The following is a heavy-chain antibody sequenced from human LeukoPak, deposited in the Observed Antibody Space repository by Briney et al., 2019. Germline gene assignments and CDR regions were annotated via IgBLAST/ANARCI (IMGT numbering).Heavy chain of an antibody. V-gene: IGHV4-59*01. Sequence: SETLSLTCTVSGSSISSYYWSWIRQPPGKGLEWIGYIYYSGSTNYNPSLKSRVTISVDTSKNQFSLKLSSVTAADTAVYYCARDPKLLWFGEYPFDYWGQGTLVTVSS. CDR2: IYYSGST. J-gene: IGHJ4*02. CDR1: GSSISSYY. CDR3: ARDPKLLWFGEYPFDY. D-gene: IGHD3-10*01.